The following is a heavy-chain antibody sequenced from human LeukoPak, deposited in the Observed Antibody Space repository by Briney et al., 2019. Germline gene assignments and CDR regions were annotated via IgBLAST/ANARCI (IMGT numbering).Heavy chain of an antibody. D-gene: IGHD3-9*01. CDR1: GGSICSHY. CDR2: IYTSGST. CDR3: ARDAPSDYDILTGYGEFDY. Sequence: PSETLSLTCTVSGGSICSHYWSWIRQPDGKGMEWIGRIYTSGSTNYNPSLKSRVTMSVDTSKNQFSLKLSSVTAADTAVYYCARDAPSDYDILTGYGEFDYWGQGTLVTVSS. J-gene: IGHJ4*02. V-gene: IGHV4-4*07.